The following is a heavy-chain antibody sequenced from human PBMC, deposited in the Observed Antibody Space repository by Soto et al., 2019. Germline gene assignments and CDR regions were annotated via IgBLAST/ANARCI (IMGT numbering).Heavy chain of an antibody. Sequence: QVQLVQSEAEVKKPGSSVKVSCKASGGTFSSYAISWVRQAPGQGLEWMGGIIPIFGTANYAQKFQGRVTITADESTSTAYMELSSLRSEDTAVYYCARGYCSGGSCPYYFDYWGQGTLVTVSS. J-gene: IGHJ4*02. V-gene: IGHV1-69*01. D-gene: IGHD2-15*01. CDR3: ARGYCSGGSCPYYFDY. CDR1: GGTFSSYA. CDR2: IIPIFGTA.